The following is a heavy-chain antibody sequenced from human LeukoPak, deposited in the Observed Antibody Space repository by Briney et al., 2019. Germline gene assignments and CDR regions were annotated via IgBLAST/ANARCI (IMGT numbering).Heavy chain of an antibody. CDR1: GFTFSNYA. Sequence: GGSLRLSCAVSGFTFSNYAMSWFRQAPGKGLEWVSTISGSGGNTYYTDSAKGRFTISRDNSKNTLYLQMNSLRAEDTAVYYCAREGGGYYDSSGLNAFDIWGQGTMVTVSS. CDR2: ISGSGGNT. CDR3: AREGGGYYDSSGLNAFDI. D-gene: IGHD3-22*01. J-gene: IGHJ3*02. V-gene: IGHV3-23*01.